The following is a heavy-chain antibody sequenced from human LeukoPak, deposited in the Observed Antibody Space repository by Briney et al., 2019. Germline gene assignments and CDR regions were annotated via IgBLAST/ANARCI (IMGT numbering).Heavy chain of an antibody. CDR2: ISYDGSNK. CDR3: AKDLKKPLLRFLEWPDDAFDI. D-gene: IGHD3-3*01. CDR1: GFTFSSHG. J-gene: IGHJ3*02. Sequence: GGSLRLSCAASGFTFSSHGMHWVHQAPGKGLEWVAVISYDGSNKYYADSVKGRFTISRDNSKNTLYLQMNSLRAEDTAVYYCAKDLKKPLLRFLEWPDDAFDIWGQGTMVTVSS. V-gene: IGHV3-30*18.